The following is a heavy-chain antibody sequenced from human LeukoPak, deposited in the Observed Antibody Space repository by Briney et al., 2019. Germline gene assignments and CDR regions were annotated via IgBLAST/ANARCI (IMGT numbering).Heavy chain of an antibody. D-gene: IGHD2-2*01. CDR2: IYPGDSDT. J-gene: IGHJ5*02. Sequence: GESLKISCKGSGYSFTSYWIGWVRRMPGKGLEWMGIIYPGDSDTRYSPSFQGQVIISADKSISTAYLQWSSLKASDTAMYYCARLPGYCSSTTCPYNWFDPWGQGTLVTVSS. CDR1: GYSFTSYW. V-gene: IGHV5-51*01. CDR3: ARLPGYCSSTTCPYNWFDP.